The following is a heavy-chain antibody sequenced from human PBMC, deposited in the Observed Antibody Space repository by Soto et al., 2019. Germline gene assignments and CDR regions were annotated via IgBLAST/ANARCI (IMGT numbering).Heavy chain of an antibody. D-gene: IGHD3-10*01. V-gene: IGHV1-8*01. CDR2: MNPGSGDT. J-gene: IGHJ5*02. CDR1: GYTFTKTD. Sequence: VPCKASGYTFTKTDVSWVRQATGQGLEWMGWMNPGSGDTGYAQKFQGRVTMTRDISIATAYMELSSLRSDDTAIYYCAKMATFGSLSWFYACGQGTKVTV. CDR3: AKMATFGSLSWFYA.